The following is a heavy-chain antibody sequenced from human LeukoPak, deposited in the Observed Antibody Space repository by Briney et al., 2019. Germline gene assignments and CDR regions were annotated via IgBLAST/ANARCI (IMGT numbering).Heavy chain of an antibody. CDR2: IGTSSTTI. CDR3: ARFAAGGSYYYYMDV. J-gene: IGHJ6*03. D-gene: IGHD6-25*01. Sequence: GGSLRLSCAASGFTFSSYTMNWVRQPPGKGLEWVSNIGTSSTTIYYADSVKGRFTISRDNTKNSLYLQMNSLRADDTAVYYCARFAAGGSYYYYMDVWGKGTTVTVSS. V-gene: IGHV3-48*01. CDR1: GFTFSSYT.